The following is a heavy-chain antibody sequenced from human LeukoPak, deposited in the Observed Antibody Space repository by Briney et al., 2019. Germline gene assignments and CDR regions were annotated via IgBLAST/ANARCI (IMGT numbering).Heavy chain of an antibody. CDR1: GFTFSRNW. Sequence: PGGSLRLSCAASGFTFSRNWMHWVGQAPGKGLVWVSRINSDGSSTSYADSVKGRFTISRDNSKNTLYLQMNSLRAEDTAVYYCAASYRTVVEVTTYYYYGMDVWGQGTTVTVSS. V-gene: IGHV3-74*01. CDR2: INSDGSST. CDR3: AASYRTVVEVTTYYYYGMDV. J-gene: IGHJ6*02. D-gene: IGHD4-17*01.